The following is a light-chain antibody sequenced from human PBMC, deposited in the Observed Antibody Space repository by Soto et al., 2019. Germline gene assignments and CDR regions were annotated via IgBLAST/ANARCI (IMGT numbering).Light chain of an antibody. V-gene: IGLV2-14*03. CDR3: TSFGPNTTVL. J-gene: IGLJ2*01. CDR1: SSDIGIFKF. CDR2: DVS. Sequence: QSVLTQPDSGSGSPGQSSTFSFTGTSSDIGIFKFVSWYQHHPGKDPKLLIYDVSNRPSGVSHRFSGSKSGNTASLTISGLLAEGAAYYYFTSFGPNTTVLFVGGTKLTVL.